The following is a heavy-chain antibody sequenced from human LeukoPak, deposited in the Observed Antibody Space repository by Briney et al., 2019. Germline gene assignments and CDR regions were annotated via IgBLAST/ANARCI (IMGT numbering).Heavy chain of an antibody. CDR1: GGSISSYY. J-gene: IGHJ6*02. CDR2: INHSGST. V-gene: IGHV4-34*01. D-gene: IGHD6-13*01. Sequence: SETLSLTCTVSGGSISSYYWSWIRQPPGKGLEWIGEINHSGSTNYNPSLKSRVTISVDTSKNQFSLKLNSVTAADTAVYYCARDPYSSSWQIYYYGMDVWGQGTTVTVSS. CDR3: ARDPYSSSWQIYYYGMDV.